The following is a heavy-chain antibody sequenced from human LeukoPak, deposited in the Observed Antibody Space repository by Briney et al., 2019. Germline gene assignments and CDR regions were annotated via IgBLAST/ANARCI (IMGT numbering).Heavy chain of an antibody. J-gene: IGHJ6*03. V-gene: IGHV3-74*01. Sequence: GGSLRLSCAASGFTFSSYWMHWVRQAPGKGLVWVSRINSDGSSTSYADSVKGRFTISRDNSKNTLYLQMNSLRAEDTAVYYCARVFFDSSGGDYYYYYMDVWGKGTTVTVSS. CDR2: INSDGSST. D-gene: IGHD6-19*01. CDR1: GFTFSSYW. CDR3: ARVFFDSSGGDYYYYYMDV.